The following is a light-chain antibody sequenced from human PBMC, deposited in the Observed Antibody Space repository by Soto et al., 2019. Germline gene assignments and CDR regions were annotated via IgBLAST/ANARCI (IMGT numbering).Light chain of an antibody. J-gene: IGLJ1*01. Sequence: QSVLTQPPSASGSPGQSVTISCSGTSSDIGGYDYVSWYQQHPGKAPKLIIYDVFKRPSGVPDRFSGSKSGNTASLTVSGLQAEDEAHYYCTSYAGSNNVCVFGTGT. CDR3: TSYAGSNNVCV. CDR1: SSDIGGYDY. CDR2: DVF. V-gene: IGLV2-8*01.